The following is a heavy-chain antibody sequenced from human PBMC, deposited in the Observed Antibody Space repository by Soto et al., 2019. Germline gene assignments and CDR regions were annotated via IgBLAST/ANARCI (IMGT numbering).Heavy chain of an antibody. CDR1: GFSLSTSGVG. CDR2: IYWNDDK. V-gene: IGHV2-5*01. J-gene: IGHJ4*02. Sequence: SGPTLVNPTQTLTLTCTFSGFSLSTSGVGVGWIRQPPGKALEWLALIYWNDDKRYSPSLKSRLTITKDTSKNQVVLTMTNMDPVDTATYYCAHPMIHSSGYYYGGWYFDYWGQGTLVTVSS. D-gene: IGHD3-22*01. CDR3: AHPMIHSSGYYYGGWYFDY.